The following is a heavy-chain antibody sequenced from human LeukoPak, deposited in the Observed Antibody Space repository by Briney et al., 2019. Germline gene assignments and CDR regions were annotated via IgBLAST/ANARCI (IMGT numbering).Heavy chain of an antibody. V-gene: IGHV4-34*01. CDR2: INHSGST. CDR3: ARGAPWIQPSN. Sequence: SETLSLTCAVYGGSFSGYYWSWIRQPPGKGLEWIGEINHSGSTNYNPSLKSRVTISVDTSKNQFSLKLSSVTAADTAVYYCARGAPWIQPSNWGQGTLVTVSS. D-gene: IGHD5-18*01. CDR1: GGSFSGYY. J-gene: IGHJ4*02.